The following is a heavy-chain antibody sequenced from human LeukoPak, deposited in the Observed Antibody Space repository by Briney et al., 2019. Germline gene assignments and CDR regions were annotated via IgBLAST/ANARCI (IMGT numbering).Heavy chain of an antibody. J-gene: IGHJ4*02. V-gene: IGHV4-59*01. CDR1: GGSFSGYY. Sequence: PSETLSLTCAVYGGSFSGYYWSWIRQPPGKGLEWIGYIYYSGSTNYNPSLKSRVTISVDTSKNQFSLKLSSVTAADTAVYYCARVSDSIDYWGQGTLVTVSS. CDR2: IYYSGST. D-gene: IGHD3-22*01. CDR3: ARVSDSIDY.